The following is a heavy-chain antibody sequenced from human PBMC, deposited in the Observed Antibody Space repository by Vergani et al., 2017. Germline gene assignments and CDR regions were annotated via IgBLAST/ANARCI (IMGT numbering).Heavy chain of an antibody. Sequence: QVQLVESGGGVVQPGRSLRLSCAASGFTFSSYAMHWVRQAPGKGLEWVAVISYDGSNKYYADSVKGRFTISRDNSKNTLYLQMNSLRAEDTAVYYCARDKPLIAAAGTIPPRNYYYMDVWGKGTTVTVS. J-gene: IGHJ6*03. CDR2: ISYDGSNK. D-gene: IGHD6-13*01. CDR1: GFTFSSYA. CDR3: ARDKPLIAAAGTIPPRNYYYMDV. V-gene: IGHV3-30-3*01.